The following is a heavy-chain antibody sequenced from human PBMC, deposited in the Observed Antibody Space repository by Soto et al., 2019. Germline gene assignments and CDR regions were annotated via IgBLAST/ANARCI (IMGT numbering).Heavy chain of an antibody. CDR1: GDSFTSYW. Sequence: GGALTLSGKGSGDSFTSYWNGWVRQMPGKGLEWMGIIYPGDSDTRYSPSFQGQVTISADKSISTAYLQWSSLKASDTAMYYCAGLWICSYPHYNAYTLFDPWGQGTLVTGS. D-gene: IGHD1-26*01. J-gene: IGHJ5*02. V-gene: IGHV5-51*01. CDR2: IYPGDSDT. CDR3: AGLWICSYPHYNAYTLFDP.